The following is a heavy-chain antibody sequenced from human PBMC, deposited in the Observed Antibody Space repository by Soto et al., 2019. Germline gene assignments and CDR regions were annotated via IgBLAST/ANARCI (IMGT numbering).Heavy chain of an antibody. J-gene: IGHJ4*02. V-gene: IGHV3-48*02. CDR1: GFTFSSYS. D-gene: IGHD3-22*01. CDR2: ISSSISTI. CDR3: ARGGSCYYY. Sequence: EVQLVESGGGLVQPGGSLRLSCAASGFTFSSYSMNWVRQAPGKGLVWVSYISSSISTIYYADSVKGRFTISRDNAKNSLNLQMNSLRDEDTDVYYCARGGSCYYYWGQGTLVTVSS.